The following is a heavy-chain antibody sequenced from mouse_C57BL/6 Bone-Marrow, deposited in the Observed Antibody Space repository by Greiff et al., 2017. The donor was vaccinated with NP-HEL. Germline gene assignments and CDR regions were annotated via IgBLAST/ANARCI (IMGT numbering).Heavy chain of an antibody. CDR1: GFSFNTYA. CDR2: IRSKSNNYAT. D-gene: IGHD1-2*01. V-gene: IGHV10-1*01. J-gene: IGHJ4*01. Sequence: EVQRVESGGGLVQPKGSLKLSCAASGFSFNTYAMNWVRQAPGQGLEWVARIRSKSNNYATYYADSVKDRFTISRDDSESMLYLQMNNLKTEDTAMYYCVRHPRPMDYWGQGTSVTVSS. CDR3: VRHPRPMDY.